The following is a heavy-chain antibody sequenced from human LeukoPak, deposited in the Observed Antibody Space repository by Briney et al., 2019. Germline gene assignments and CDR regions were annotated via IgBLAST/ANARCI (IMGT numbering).Heavy chain of an antibody. V-gene: IGHV4-34*01. Sequence: PPETLSLTCAVYGGSFSGYYWSWIRQPPGKGLEWIGEINHSGSTNYNPSLKSRVTISVDTSKNQFSLKLSSVTAADTAVYYCARARGGYINLVDYWGQGTLVTVSS. CDR2: INHSGST. J-gene: IGHJ4*02. CDR3: ARARGGYINLVDY. D-gene: IGHD5-24*01. CDR1: GGSFSGYY.